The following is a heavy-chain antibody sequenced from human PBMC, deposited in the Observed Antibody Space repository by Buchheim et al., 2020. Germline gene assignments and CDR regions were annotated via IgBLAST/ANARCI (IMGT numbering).Heavy chain of an antibody. Sequence: EVQLVESGGGLVQPGGSLRLSCVGSGFAFTNYWVNWVRQAPGKGLEWVSAISGSGGSTYYADSVKGRFTISRDNSKNTLYLQMNSLRAEDTAVYYCAKGFSEVRGVISYDFDYWGQGTL. CDR2: ISGSGGST. CDR3: AKGFSEVRGVISYDFDY. CDR1: GFAFTNYW. V-gene: IGHV3-23*04. J-gene: IGHJ4*02. D-gene: IGHD3-10*01.